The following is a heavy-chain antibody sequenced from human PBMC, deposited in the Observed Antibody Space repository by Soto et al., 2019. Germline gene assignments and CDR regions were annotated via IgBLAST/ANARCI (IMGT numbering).Heavy chain of an antibody. CDR2: IYYSGST. D-gene: IGHD6-13*01. V-gene: IGHV4-30-4*01. CDR1: GGSINSGDYY. J-gene: IGHJ4*02. CDR3: ARWFGLAAAGIATDFDY. Sequence: PSETLSLTCTVSGGSINSGDYYWSWIRQPPGKGLEYIGHIYYSGSTYYNPSLKSRVTISVDTSKNQFSLKLSSVTAADTAVYYCARWFGLAAAGIATDFDYSGQGTLVTVSS.